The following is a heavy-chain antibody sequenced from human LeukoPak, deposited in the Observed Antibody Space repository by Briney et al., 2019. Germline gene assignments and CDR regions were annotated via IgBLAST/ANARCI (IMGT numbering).Heavy chain of an antibody. CDR2: ISAYNGNT. D-gene: IGHD2-8*01. CDR1: GYTFTSYG. Sequence: GASVKVSCKASGYTFTSYGISWVRQAPGQGLEWMGWISAYNGNTNYAQKLQGRVTMTTDTSTSTAYMELRSLRSDDTAVYYCARDPGLGYCTNGVCNFDYWGQGTLVTVSS. V-gene: IGHV1-18*01. J-gene: IGHJ4*02. CDR3: ARDPGLGYCTNGVCNFDY.